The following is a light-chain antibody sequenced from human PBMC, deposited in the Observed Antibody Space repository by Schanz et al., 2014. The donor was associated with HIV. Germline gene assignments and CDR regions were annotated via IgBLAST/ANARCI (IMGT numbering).Light chain of an antibody. Sequence: EIVMTQSPAILSVSPGDRVTLSCRASQSVSNNFAWFQQKPGQAPRLLIHITSTRATGIPDRFSGSGSGTEFTLTISSLQAEDVAVYYCQQYYSTPPLTFGGGTKVEIK. V-gene: IGKV3-15*01. J-gene: IGKJ4*01. CDR2: ITS. CDR3: QQYYSTPPLT. CDR1: QSVSNN.